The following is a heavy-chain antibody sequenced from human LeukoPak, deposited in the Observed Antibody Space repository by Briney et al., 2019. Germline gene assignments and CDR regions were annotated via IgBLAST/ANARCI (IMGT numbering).Heavy chain of an antibody. CDR1: GFTFSRYW. CDR3: ATYGVAVRALDY. D-gene: IGHD6-19*01. V-gene: IGHV3-7*05. CDR2: IKQDGSEK. Sequence: GGSLRLSCAASGFTFSRYWMSWVRQAPGKGPEWVATIKQDGSEKYYVDSVKGRFTISRDNAKNSLYLQMNSLRAEDTAVYYCATYGVAVRALDYWGQGTLVTVSS. J-gene: IGHJ4*02.